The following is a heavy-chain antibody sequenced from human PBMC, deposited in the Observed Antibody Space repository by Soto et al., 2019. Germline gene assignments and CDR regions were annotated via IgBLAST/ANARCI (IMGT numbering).Heavy chain of an antibody. CDR3: ARGPTDYYDDSANYFLDY. Sequence: GASVKVSCKSSGYTSITYGASWVRQAPGQGLDWLGWVSTYNGNTRYAERLQGRVTMTTDTTTNTAYMELRNLRSDDTAVYYCARGPTDYYDDSANYFLDYWGQGTLVTVSS. V-gene: IGHV1-18*01. CDR2: VSTYNGNT. J-gene: IGHJ4*02. D-gene: IGHD3-22*01. CDR1: GYTSITYG.